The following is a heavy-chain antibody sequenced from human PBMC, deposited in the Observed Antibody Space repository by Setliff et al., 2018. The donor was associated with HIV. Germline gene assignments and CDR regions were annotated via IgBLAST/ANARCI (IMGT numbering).Heavy chain of an antibody. J-gene: IGHJ6*03. CDR2: INHDRTT. Sequence: PSETLSLTCAVYGGSFRGYYWRWIRQPPGKGLEWIGEINHDRTTNYNPSLKRRVTISVDTSKNQFSLTLTSVTAAGTAVYYCARGSRQLTIFGVVFKSNYYFMDVCGKGTAVTVSS. CDR3: ARGSRQLTIFGVVFKSNYYFMDV. CDR1: GGSFRGYY. D-gene: IGHD3-3*01. V-gene: IGHV4-34*01.